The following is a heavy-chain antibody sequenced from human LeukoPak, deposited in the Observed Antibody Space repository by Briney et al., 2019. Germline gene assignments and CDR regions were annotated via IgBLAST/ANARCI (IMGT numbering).Heavy chain of an antibody. CDR3: AKGGSSSWNAFDI. D-gene: IGHD6-13*01. CDR1: GFTFNTYA. Sequence: GGSLRLSCAASGFTFNTYAMSWVRRAPGKGLEWVSGISGSGGSTYYADSVKGRFTISRDNSKNTLYVQMNSPRAEDTALYYCAKGGSSSWNAFDIWGQGTLVTVSS. CDR2: ISGSGGST. J-gene: IGHJ3*02. V-gene: IGHV3-23*01.